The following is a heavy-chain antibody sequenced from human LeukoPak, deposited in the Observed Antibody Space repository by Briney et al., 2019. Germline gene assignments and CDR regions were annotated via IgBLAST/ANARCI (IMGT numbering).Heavy chain of an antibody. Sequence: GGSLRLSCAASGFTFNSYAMHWVRQAPGKGLEYVSAISSNGGSTYYANSVKGRFTISRDNSKNTLYLQMGSLRAEDMAVYYCARVGATNDDYDYWGQGTLVTVSS. CDR2: ISSNGGST. CDR3: ARVGATNDDYDY. V-gene: IGHV3-64*01. CDR1: GFTFNSYA. J-gene: IGHJ4*02. D-gene: IGHD1-26*01.